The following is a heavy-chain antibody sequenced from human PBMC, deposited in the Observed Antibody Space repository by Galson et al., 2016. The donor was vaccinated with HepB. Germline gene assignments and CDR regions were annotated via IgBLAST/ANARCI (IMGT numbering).Heavy chain of an antibody. CDR3: ASVMVQGVGNAFDI. V-gene: IGHV4-30-4*01. D-gene: IGHD3-10*01. Sequence: TLSLTCTVSGGPISSGDYYWSWIRQPPGKGLEWIGYIYYSGSTYYNPSLKSRVTISVDTSKNQFSLKLNSVTAADTAGYYCASVMVQGVGNAFDIWGPGTMITVSS. J-gene: IGHJ3*02. CDR1: GGPISSGDYY. CDR2: IYYSGST.